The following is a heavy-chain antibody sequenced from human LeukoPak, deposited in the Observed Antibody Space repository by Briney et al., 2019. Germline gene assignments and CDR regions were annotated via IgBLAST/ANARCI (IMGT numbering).Heavy chain of an antibody. V-gene: IGHV3-30*18. CDR3: AKDSLLGFGGGINWFDP. J-gene: IGHJ5*02. D-gene: IGHD3-10*01. CDR1: GFTFSSYG. CDR2: ISYDGSNK. Sequence: GGSLRLSCAASGFTFSSYGMHWVRQAPGKGLEWVAVISYDGSNKYYADSVKGRFTISRDNSKNTLYLQMNSLRAEDTAVYYCAKDSLLGFGGGINWFDPWGQGTLVTVSS.